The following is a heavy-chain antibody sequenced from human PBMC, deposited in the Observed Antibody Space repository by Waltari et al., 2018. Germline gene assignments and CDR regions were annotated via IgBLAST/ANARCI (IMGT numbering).Heavy chain of an antibody. CDR3: ARGSKFGDYGDLDY. Sequence: VQLVQSGAEVKQPGSSVRVPCKTSGDVLENYSISWVRQAPGKGLEWMGGIIPMFNNPNYAQRFEGTVTITADESTSTGYMELTGLTSEDTAIYYCARGSKFGDYGDLDYWGQGTLVTVS. J-gene: IGHJ4*02. CDR1: GDVLENYS. CDR2: IIPMFNNP. V-gene: IGHV1-69*01. D-gene: IGHD4-17*01.